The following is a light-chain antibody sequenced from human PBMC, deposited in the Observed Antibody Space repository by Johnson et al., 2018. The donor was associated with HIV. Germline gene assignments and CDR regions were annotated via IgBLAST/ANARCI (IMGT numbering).Light chain of an antibody. J-gene: IGLJ1*01. CDR2: ENN. Sequence: QSVLTQPPSVSAAPGQKVTISCSGSSSNIGNNYVSWYQQLPGTAPKVLIYENNKRPSGIPDRSSGSKFGTSATLAITGLQTGDEAAYYCGTGDSSLSAYVFVTATKVTVL. CDR1: SSNIGNNY. CDR3: GTGDSSLSAYV. V-gene: IGLV1-51*02.